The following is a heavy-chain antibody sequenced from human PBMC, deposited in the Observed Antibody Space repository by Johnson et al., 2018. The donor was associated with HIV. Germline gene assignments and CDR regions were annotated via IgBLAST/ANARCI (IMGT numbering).Heavy chain of an antibody. J-gene: IGHJ3*02. CDR3: VRGNDGSYFSDAFDI. CDR1: GFTFGNYA. CDR2: INTGGST. Sequence: VQLVESGGGFVQPGRSQRLSCAASGFTFGNYAMNWVRQAPGKGLEWVSGINTGGSTFYPESVKGRFTISRDNSKSTLYLQMNSLRAEDTAVYQCVRGNDGSYFSDAFDIWGQGEMVTVSS. D-gene: IGHD1-26*01. V-gene: IGHV3-23*04.